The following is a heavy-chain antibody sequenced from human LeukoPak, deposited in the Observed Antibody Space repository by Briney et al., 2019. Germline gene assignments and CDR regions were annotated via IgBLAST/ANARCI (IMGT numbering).Heavy chain of an antibody. CDR3: ARGIGSQLRSGWFDP. J-gene: IGHJ5*02. D-gene: IGHD3-3*01. V-gene: IGHV3-66*01. CDR2: IYSGGNT. Sequence: AGSLRLSCAAFGFTVSSNYMSWVRQAPGKGLEWVSVIYSGGNTYYADSVEGRFTMSRDNSKNTLYLQMNSLRAEDTAVYYCARGIGSQLRSGWFDPWGQGTLVTVSS. CDR1: GFTVSSNY.